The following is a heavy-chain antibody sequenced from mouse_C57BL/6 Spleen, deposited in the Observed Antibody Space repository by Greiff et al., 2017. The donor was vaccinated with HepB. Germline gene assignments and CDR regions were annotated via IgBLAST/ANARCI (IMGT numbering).Heavy chain of an antibody. CDR3: YYYYGSSYPYAMDY. J-gene: IGHJ4*01. CDR1: GYAFSSSW. V-gene: IGHV1-82*01. CDR2: IYPGDGDT. D-gene: IGHD1-1*01. Sequence: VQLVESGPELVKPGASVKISCKASGYAFSSSWMNWVKQRPGKGLEWIGRIYPGDGDTNYNGKFKGKATLTADKSSSTAYMQLSSLTSEDSAVYFCYYYYGSSYPYAMDYWGQGTSVTVSS.